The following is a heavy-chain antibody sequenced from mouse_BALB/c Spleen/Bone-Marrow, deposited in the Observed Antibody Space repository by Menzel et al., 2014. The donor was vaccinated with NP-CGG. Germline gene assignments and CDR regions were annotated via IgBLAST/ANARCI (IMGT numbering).Heavy chain of an antibody. CDR3: ARHYGKGWNFDD. D-gene: IGHD2-1*01. CDR1: GYTFSGYW. Sequence: QVQLQQSGAELMKPGASVKLSCKATGYTFSGYWIEWVKQRPGHGLEWIGEILPGSASNKYNEKFKGKATFIADTSSNTACLQLRSMTSEDSAGYCCARHYGKGWNFDDWGAGTTVTVSS. CDR2: ILPGSASN. J-gene: IGHJ1*01. V-gene: IGHV1-9*01.